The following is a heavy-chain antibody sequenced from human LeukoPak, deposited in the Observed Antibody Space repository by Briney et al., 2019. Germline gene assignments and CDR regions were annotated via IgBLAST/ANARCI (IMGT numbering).Heavy chain of an antibody. J-gene: IGHJ4*02. Sequence: PLETLSLTCTVSGGSISSYYWSWIRQPAGKGLEWIGRIYTSGSTNYNPSLKSRVTMSVDTSKNQFSLKLSSVTAADTAVYYCAREGTAAGTARSFDYWGQGTLVTVSS. V-gene: IGHV4-4*07. CDR2: IYTSGST. D-gene: IGHD6-13*01. CDR3: AREGTAAGTARSFDY. CDR1: GGSISSYY.